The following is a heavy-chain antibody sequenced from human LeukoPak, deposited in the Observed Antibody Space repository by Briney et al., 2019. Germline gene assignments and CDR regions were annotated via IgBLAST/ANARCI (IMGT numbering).Heavy chain of an antibody. Sequence: GGSLRLSCAASGFTFSSYAMSWVRQAPGKGLEWVSAISGSGYYSYYADSVKGRFTVSRDNSKTTLYLQMNSLRAGDTAVYYCAKGGPTGSNYFDFWGQGTLVTVSS. V-gene: IGHV3-23*01. D-gene: IGHD1-26*01. CDR3: AKGGPTGSNYFDF. J-gene: IGHJ4*02. CDR2: ISGSGYYS. CDR1: GFTFSSYA.